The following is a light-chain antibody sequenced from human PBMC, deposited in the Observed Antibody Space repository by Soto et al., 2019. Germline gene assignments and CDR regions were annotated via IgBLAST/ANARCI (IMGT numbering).Light chain of an antibody. CDR1: QTVSSSY. CDR3: QQSGT. Sequence: EIVLTQSPGTLSLSPGERATLSCRASQTVSSSYLAWYQHKPGQAPRLLIYGASKRALGIPDRFSGSGSGTHFTLTMSRSEPEDFAVYYCQQSGTFAQGTKVEI. CDR2: GAS. V-gene: IGKV3-20*01. J-gene: IGKJ1*01.